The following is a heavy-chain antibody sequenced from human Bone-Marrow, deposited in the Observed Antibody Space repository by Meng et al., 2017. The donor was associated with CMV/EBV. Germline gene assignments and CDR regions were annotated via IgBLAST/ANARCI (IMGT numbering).Heavy chain of an antibody. CDR3: AKDGDFWSGYPRGMDV. Sequence: GESLKISCAASGFTFSSYAMSWVRQAPGKGLEWVSAISGSGGSTYYADSVKGRFTISRDNSKNTLYLQMNSLRAEDTAVYYCAKDGDFWSGYPRGMDVWGQGTTVTVSS. V-gene: IGHV3-23*01. CDR2: ISGSGGST. D-gene: IGHD3-3*01. CDR1: GFTFSSYA. J-gene: IGHJ6*02.